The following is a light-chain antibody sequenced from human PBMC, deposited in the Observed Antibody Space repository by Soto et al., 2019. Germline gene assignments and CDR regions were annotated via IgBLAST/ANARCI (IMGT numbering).Light chain of an antibody. J-gene: IGLJ2*01. Sequence: LTQPPSVSGSPGQSVTISCTGTSSDVGTYNRVSWYQQPPGTAPKLMIYEVSNRPSGVPDRFSGSKSGNTASLTISGLQAEDEANYYCSSYTSSSTLVFGGGTKLTVL. V-gene: IGLV2-18*02. CDR3: SSYTSSSTLV. CDR2: EVS. CDR1: SSDVGTYNR.